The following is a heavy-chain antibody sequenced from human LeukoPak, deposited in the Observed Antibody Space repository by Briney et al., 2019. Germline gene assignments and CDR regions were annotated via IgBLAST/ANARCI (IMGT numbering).Heavy chain of an antibody. J-gene: IGHJ5*02. CDR3: AKEAYSSNCFDP. CDR2: IKQDGSEK. CDR1: GFTFSRNW. D-gene: IGHD4-11*01. Sequence: GGSLRLSCAASGFTFSRNWMSWVRQAPGKGLEWVANIKQDGSEKYYVDSVKGRFTISRDNAKNSLYLQMDSLRAEDTAVYFCAKEAYSSNCFDPWGQGALVTVS. V-gene: IGHV3-7*03.